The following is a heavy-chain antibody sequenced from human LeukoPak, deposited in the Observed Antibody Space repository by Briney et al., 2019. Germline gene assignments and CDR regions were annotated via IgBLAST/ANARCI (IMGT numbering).Heavy chain of an antibody. CDR1: GYTFTSYG. D-gene: IGHD6-13*01. V-gene: IGHV1-18*01. J-gene: IGHJ5*02. CDR2: ISAYNGNT. CDR3: ARGIAAAGGFDP. Sequence: ASVKVSCKASGYTFTSYGISWVRQAPGQGLEWMGWISAYNGNTNYAQKFQGRVTMTRNTSISTAYMELSSLRSEDTAVYYCARGIAAAGGFDPWGQGTLVAVSS.